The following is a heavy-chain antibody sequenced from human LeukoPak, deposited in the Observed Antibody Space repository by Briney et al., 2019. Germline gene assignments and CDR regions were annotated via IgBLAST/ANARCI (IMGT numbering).Heavy chain of an antibody. J-gene: IGHJ4*02. D-gene: IGHD3-22*01. CDR1: GFTFSNAW. V-gene: IGHV3-15*01. Sequence: PGVSLRLSCAASGFTFSNAWMRWVRQAPGKGLEWVGRIKSKTDGGTTDYAAPVKGRFTLSRDDSKNTLYLQMNSLKTEDTAVYYCTTGLTYYYDSSGYYPIDYWGQGTLVTVSS. CDR2: IKSKTDGGTT. CDR3: TTGLTYYYDSSGYYPIDY.